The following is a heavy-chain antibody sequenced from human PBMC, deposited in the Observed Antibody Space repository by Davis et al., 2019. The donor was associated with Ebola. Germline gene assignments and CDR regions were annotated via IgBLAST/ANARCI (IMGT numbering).Heavy chain of an antibody. CDR2: ISYDGSNK. V-gene: IGHV3-30*18. D-gene: IGHD5-12*01. Sequence: GESLKISCAASGFTFSSYGMHWVRQAPGKGLEWVAVISYDGSNKYYADSVKGRFTISRDNSKNTLYLQMNSLRAEDTAVYYCAKDRTRWLRLTLVGWGQGTLVTVSS. CDR3: AKDRTRWLRLTLVG. J-gene: IGHJ4*02. CDR1: GFTFSSYG.